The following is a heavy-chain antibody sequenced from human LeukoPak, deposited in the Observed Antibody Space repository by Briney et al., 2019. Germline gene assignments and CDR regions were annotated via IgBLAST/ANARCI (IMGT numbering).Heavy chain of an antibody. CDR2: LTGSGSRT. V-gene: IGHV3-23*01. CDR3: AMTLAGVLDSFDS. D-gene: IGHD1-1*01. CDR1: GGPFSSLA. J-gene: IGHJ4*02. Sequence: GGSLRLSCAASGGPFSSLAMSWVRQAPGKGLEWVSGLTGSGSRTYYADSVKGRFTISRDNSKNTLFLQMHRLRAEDTAMYYCAMTLAGVLDSFDSWGQGTLVTVSS.